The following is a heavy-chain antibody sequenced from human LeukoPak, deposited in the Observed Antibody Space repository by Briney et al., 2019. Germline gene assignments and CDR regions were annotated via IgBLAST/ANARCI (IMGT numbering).Heavy chain of an antibody. CDR1: GFTFTNHA. CDR3: ARAGVVRYVAWLINYYMDV. V-gene: IGHV3-64*01. J-gene: IGHJ6*03. CDR2: ISGNGGST. D-gene: IGHD3-9*01. Sequence: GGSLRLSCAASGFTFTNHAMQWVRQPPRKGLEYVSAISGNGGSTYYANSVKGRFTISRDNSKNTVYLQMGSLRPEDMAVYYCARAGVVRYVAWLINYYMDVWGKGTTVTVSS.